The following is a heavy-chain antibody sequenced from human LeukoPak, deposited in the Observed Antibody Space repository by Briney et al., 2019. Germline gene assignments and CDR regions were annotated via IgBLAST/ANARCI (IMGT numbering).Heavy chain of an antibody. V-gene: IGHV1-2*02. CDR2: INPNSGGT. J-gene: IGHJ4*02. CDR3: VPSANYYYFDY. D-gene: IGHD1-7*01. Sequence: ASVKVSCKASGYTFTGYYMHWVRQAPGQGLEWMGWINPNSGGTNYPQKFQGRLTMTRDTSINTAYMELSRLGSDDTAVYYCVPSANYYYFDYWGQGTLVTVSS. CDR1: GYTFTGYY.